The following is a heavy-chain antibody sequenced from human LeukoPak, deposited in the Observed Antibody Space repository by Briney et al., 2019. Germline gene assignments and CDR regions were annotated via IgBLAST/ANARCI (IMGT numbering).Heavy chain of an antibody. CDR1: DGSISIYY. J-gene: IGHJ4*02. CDR2: VYSSGNT. CDR3: VRDRELTY. Sequence: SESLSLTCTVSDGSISIYYRSWIRQPPGKGLDSSGYVYSSGNTNYSPSLKSRAIISAHTSKNQFSLKLTSVTAADTAVYYCVRDRELTYWGQGILVTVSS. D-gene: IGHD3-10*01. V-gene: IGHV4-4*08.